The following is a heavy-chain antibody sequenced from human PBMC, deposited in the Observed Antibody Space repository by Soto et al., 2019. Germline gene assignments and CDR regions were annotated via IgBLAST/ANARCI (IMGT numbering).Heavy chain of an antibody. Sequence: PSETLSLTCTVSGGSISSGGYYWSWIRQHPGKGLEWIGYIYYSGSTYYNPSLKSRVTISVDTSKNQFSLKLSSATAADTAVYYCARGGDTIFGVVTPLDYWGQGTLVTVSS. CDR3: ARGGDTIFGVVTPLDY. J-gene: IGHJ4*02. V-gene: IGHV4-31*03. CDR1: GGSISSGGYY. CDR2: IYYSGST. D-gene: IGHD3-3*01.